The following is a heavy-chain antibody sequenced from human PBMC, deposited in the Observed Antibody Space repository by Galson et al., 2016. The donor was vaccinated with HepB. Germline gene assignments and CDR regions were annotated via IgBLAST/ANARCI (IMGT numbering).Heavy chain of an antibody. D-gene: IGHD1-1*01. J-gene: IGHJ4*02. CDR1: GFTFSNFA. Sequence: SLRLSCAASGFTFSNFAMSWVRQAPGKGLEWVAVISYDGSQHHYADSVKGRFTISRDNSKNTLFLQMNSLRGEDTAVYYCARVPNWNDPRFEYWGQGTLITVSS. CDR3: ARVPNWNDPRFEY. V-gene: IGHV3-30*04. CDR2: ISYDGSQH.